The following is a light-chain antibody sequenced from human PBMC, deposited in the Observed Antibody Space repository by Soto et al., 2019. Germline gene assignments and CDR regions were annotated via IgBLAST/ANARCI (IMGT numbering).Light chain of an antibody. CDR1: QSIDSW. Sequence: DIQMTQSPSTLSASVGDRVTITCRASQSIDSWLAWYQQKPGKAPKLLIYKASSLHSGVPSRFSGSGSGTQFTLTISSLQPDDFATYYCQQYNSQWTFGQGTKVEFK. CDR2: KAS. J-gene: IGKJ1*01. V-gene: IGKV1-5*03. CDR3: QQYNSQWT.